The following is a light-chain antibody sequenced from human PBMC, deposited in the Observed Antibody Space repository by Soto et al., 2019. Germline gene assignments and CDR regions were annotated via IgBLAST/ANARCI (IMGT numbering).Light chain of an antibody. J-gene: IGKJ5*01. CDR1: QGISSY. CDR3: QQLNSYPAT. CDR2: DEY. Sequence: DIQFTQSPSFLSASVGXRVXITCWXGQGISSYLAWHQQKQGKENKILIYDEYTLQSGVPSRFSGSGYGTELTLTISRLKTEDFETYYCQQLNSYPATFGQGTRLEIK. V-gene: IGKV1-9*01.